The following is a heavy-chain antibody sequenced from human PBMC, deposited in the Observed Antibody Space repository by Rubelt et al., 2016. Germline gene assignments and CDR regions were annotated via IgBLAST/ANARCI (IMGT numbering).Heavy chain of an antibody. V-gene: IGHV3-23*01. CDR3: AKSTMVRRTWGDLGFDP. CDR2: IGGSGGGP. CDR1: RFTFSSYA. Sequence: GGSLSPSCAASRFTFSSYAMRWVRPAPGKGLEWVSGIGGSGGGPSYPDSVKGRFTISKDNSKNTFYLQMKSLEAEDTAVYYCAKSTMVRRTWGDLGFDPWGQGTLVTVSS. J-gene: IGHJ5*02. D-gene: IGHD3-10*01.